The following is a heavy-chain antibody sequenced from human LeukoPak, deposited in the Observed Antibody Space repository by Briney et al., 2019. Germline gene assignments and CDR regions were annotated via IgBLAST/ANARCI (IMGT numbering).Heavy chain of an antibody. Sequence: SETLSLTCTVSGGSISNYYWSWIRQPPGKGLEWIGYIYYSGSTNYSPSLKSRVTVSLDTSRNQVSLILSSVTAADTAVYYCARHRFGHLFDYWGQGTLVFVSS. V-gene: IGHV4-59*01. D-gene: IGHD3-16*01. CDR1: GGSISNYY. CDR2: IYYSGST. J-gene: IGHJ4*02. CDR3: ARHRFGHLFDY.